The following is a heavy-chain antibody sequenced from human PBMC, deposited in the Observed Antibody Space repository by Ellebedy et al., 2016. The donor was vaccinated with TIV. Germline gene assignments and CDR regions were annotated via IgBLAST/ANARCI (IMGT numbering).Heavy chain of an antibody. D-gene: IGHD2/OR15-2a*01. Sequence: GGSLRLXXAASGFTFSSYSMNWVRQAPGKGLEWVSSISSSSSYIYYADSVKGRFTISRDNAKNSLYLQMNSLRAEDTAVYYCASGVSIDYYYYGMDVWGQGTTVTVSS. V-gene: IGHV3-21*01. CDR3: ASGVSIDYYYYGMDV. CDR2: ISSSSSYI. CDR1: GFTFSSYS. J-gene: IGHJ6*02.